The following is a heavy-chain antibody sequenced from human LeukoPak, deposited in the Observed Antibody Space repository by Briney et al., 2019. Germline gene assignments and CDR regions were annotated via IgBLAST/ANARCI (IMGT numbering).Heavy chain of an antibody. V-gene: IGHV4-39*01. CDR1: GGSISSSSYY. CDR2: IYYSGST. Sequence: SETLSLTCTVSGGSISSSSYYWGWIRQPPGKGLEWIGSIYYSGSTNYNPSLKSRVTISVDTSKNQFSLKLSSVTAADTAVYYCARSSSGWYFSYYFDYWGQGTLVTVSS. CDR3: ARSSSGWYFSYYFDY. D-gene: IGHD6-19*01. J-gene: IGHJ4*02.